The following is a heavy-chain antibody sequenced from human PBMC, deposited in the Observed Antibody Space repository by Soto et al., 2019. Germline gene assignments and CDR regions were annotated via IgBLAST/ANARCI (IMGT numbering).Heavy chain of an antibody. CDR1: GFTFSTFA. CDR3: ARDAFFSCDY. D-gene: IGHD3-16*01. CDR2: IRPDSSSM. J-gene: IGHJ4*02. V-gene: IGHV3-48*02. Sequence: HPGGSLRLSCAASGFTFSTFAMNWVRQAPGKGLEWVSNIRPDSSSMSYAESVKGRFTISRDNAKNSLYLQMNSLRDDDTAVYYCARDAFFSCDYWGQGVPVTVSS.